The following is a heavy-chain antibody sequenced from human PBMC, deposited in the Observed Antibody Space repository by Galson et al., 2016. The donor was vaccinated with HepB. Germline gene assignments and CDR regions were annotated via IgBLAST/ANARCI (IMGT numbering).Heavy chain of an antibody. CDR1: GFTFSSYG. D-gene: IGHD5-18*01. CDR3: AREVGYSYVVTINWFDP. J-gene: IGHJ5*02. V-gene: IGHV3-33*01. Sequence: SLRLSCAASGFTFSSYGMHWVRQAPGKGLEWVAVIWYDGSNKNYADSVKGRFTISRDNSKNTVYLQMNSLRAEDTAAYYCAREVGYSYVVTINWFDPWGQGTLVTVSS. CDR2: IWYDGSNK.